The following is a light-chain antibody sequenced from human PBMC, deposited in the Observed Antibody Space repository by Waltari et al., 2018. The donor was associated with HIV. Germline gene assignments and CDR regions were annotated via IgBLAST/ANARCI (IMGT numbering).Light chain of an antibody. V-gene: IGLV1-44*01. CDR3: AAWDDSLNGHWV. CDR2: SDT. J-gene: IGLJ3*02. CDR1: SSNIGRNT. Sequence: QSVLTQPPSASGPPGQRVTMSCSGSSSNIGRNTVNWYQQLPGTAPKLLIFSDTQRPSGVPDRFSGSKSGTSASLAISGLQYEDEGDYYCAAWDDSLNGHWVFGGGTRVTVL.